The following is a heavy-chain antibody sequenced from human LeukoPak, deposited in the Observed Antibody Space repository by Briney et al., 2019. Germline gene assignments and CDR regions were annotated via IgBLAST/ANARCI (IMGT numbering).Heavy chain of an antibody. J-gene: IGHJ4*02. Sequence: GGSLRLSCAASGFTFSSYAMSWVRQAPGKGLEWVSGISWNSGSIGYADSVKGRFAISRDNAKNSLYLQMNSLRAEDMALYYCAKGPYDSSGYPYYFDYWGQGTLVTVSS. CDR2: ISWNSGSI. V-gene: IGHV3-9*03. D-gene: IGHD3-22*01. CDR3: AKGPYDSSGYPYYFDY. CDR1: GFTFSSYA.